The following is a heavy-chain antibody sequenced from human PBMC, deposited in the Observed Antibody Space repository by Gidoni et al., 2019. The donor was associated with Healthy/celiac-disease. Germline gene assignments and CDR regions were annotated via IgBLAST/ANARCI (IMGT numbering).Heavy chain of an antibody. V-gene: IGHV1-69*01. J-gene: IGHJ6*02. CDR1: GGTLSSYA. Sequence: QVQLVQSGAEVKKPGYSVKVSCKASGGTLSSYAISLVRQAPGQGLEWMGGIIPIFGTANYAQKFQGRVTITADESTSTAYMELSSLRSEDTAVYYCARGKRGSSYYYYGMDVWGQGTTVTVSS. D-gene: IGHD6-6*01. CDR3: ARGKRGSSYYYYGMDV. CDR2: IIPIFGTA.